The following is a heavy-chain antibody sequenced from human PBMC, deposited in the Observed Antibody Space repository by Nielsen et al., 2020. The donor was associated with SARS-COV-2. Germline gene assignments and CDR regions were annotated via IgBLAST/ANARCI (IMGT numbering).Heavy chain of an antibody. V-gene: IGHV3-21*01. Sequence: GESLKISCAASGFTFSSYSMNWVRQAPGKGLEWVSSISSSSSYIYYADSVKGRFTISRDNSKNTLYLQMNSLRAEDTAVYYCAREVGGRYYYGMDVWGQGTTVTVSS. J-gene: IGHJ6*02. D-gene: IGHD3-16*01. CDR1: GFTFSSYS. CDR3: AREVGGRYYYGMDV. CDR2: ISSSSSYI.